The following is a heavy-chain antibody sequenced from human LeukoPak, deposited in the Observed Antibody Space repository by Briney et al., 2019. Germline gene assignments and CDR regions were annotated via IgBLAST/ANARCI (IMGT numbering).Heavy chain of an antibody. D-gene: IGHD6-25*01. CDR1: VFTFSNYA. Sequence: GGSLRLSCAASVFTFSNYAMSWVRQAPGKALEWVSAITIGGGNKYYAGSVKGRFTISRDNSKNTLYLQMNSLRAEDTAVYYCARDPPRAAWVFDYWGQGTLVSVSS. CDR3: ARDPPRAAWVFDY. J-gene: IGHJ4*02. V-gene: IGHV3-23*01. CDR2: ITIGGGNK.